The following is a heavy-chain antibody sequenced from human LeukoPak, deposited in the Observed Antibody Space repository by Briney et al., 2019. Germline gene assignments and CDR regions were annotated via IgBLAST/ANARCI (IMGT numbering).Heavy chain of an antibody. D-gene: IGHD4-17*01. Sequence: PSETLSLTCTVSGGSISSYYWSWIRQPPGKGLEWIGYIYYSGSTNYNPSLKSRVTISVDTSKNQFSLKLSSVTAADTAVYYCARDTVTQNYYYYYYMDVWGKGTTVTVSS. CDR2: IYYSGST. V-gene: IGHV4-59*12. CDR1: GGSISSYY. J-gene: IGHJ6*03. CDR3: ARDTVTQNYYYYYYMDV.